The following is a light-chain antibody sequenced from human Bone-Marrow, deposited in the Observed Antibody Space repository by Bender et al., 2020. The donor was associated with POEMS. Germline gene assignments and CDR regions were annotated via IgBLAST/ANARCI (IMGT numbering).Light chain of an antibody. CDR1: SSNTGSGYD. CDR2: GYN. V-gene: IGLV1-40*01. CDR3: CSFAGNNWL. Sequence: QSVLTQPPSASGAPGQRVTISCTGSSSNTGSGYDINWYQHLPGTAPKLLIYGYNNRPSGVSNRFSGSKSGNTASLTISGLQAEDEADYYCCSFAGNNWLFGGGTKLTVL. J-gene: IGLJ3*02.